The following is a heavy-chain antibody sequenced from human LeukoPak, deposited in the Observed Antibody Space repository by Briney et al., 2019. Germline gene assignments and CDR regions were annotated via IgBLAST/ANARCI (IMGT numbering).Heavy chain of an antibody. CDR2: IYPGDSDT. Sequence: GESLKISCKGSGYSFISYWIGWVRQMPGKGLDWMGIIYPGDSDTTYSPSFQGQVTISADKSINTAYLQWRSLKASDTAMYYCARSFAHVERYYFDYWGQGTLVSVSS. D-gene: IGHD1-1*01. J-gene: IGHJ4*02. CDR1: GYSFISYW. V-gene: IGHV5-51*01. CDR3: ARSFAHVERYYFDY.